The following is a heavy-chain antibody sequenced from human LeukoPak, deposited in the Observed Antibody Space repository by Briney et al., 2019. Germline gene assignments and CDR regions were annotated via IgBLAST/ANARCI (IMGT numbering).Heavy chain of an antibody. Sequence: PSQTLSLTCTVSGGSISSGSYYWGWIRQPPGKGLEWIGTIYYSGSTYYNPSLKSRVTISVDTPKNQFSLKLSSVTAADTAVYYCARDPSYMYFDYWGQGTLVTVSS. CDR3: ARDPSYMYFDY. CDR1: GGSISSGSYY. J-gene: IGHJ4*02. CDR2: IYYSGST. D-gene: IGHD2-21*01. V-gene: IGHV4-39*07.